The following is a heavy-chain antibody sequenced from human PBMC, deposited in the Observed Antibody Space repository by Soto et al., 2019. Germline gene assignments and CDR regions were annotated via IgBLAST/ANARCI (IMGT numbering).Heavy chain of an antibody. CDR1: GDSVSSNSAA. Sequence: PSQTLSLTCAISGDSVSSNSAAWNWIRQSPSRGLEWLGRTYYRSKWYNDYAVSVKSRITINPDTSKNQFSLQLNSVTPEDTAVYYCARERYCTNGVCHPTYYYYYYGMDVWGQGTTVTVSS. D-gene: IGHD2-8*01. CDR3: ARERYCTNGVCHPTYYYYYYGMDV. J-gene: IGHJ6*02. CDR2: TYYRSKWYN. V-gene: IGHV6-1*01.